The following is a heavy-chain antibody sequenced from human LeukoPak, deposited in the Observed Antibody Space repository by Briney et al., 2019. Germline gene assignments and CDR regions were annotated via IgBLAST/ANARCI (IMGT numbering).Heavy chain of an antibody. V-gene: IGHV7-4-1*02. CDR2: INTNTGNP. D-gene: IGHD3-10*01. CDR3: ARVRSRDYYGSGSYLNFDY. CDR1: GYTFTSYA. Sequence: GASVKVSCKASGYTFTSYAMNWVRQAPGQGLEWMGWINTNTGNPTYAQGFTGRFVFSLDTSVSTAYLQISSLKAEDTAVYYCARVRSRDYYGSGSYLNFDYWGQGTLVTVSS. J-gene: IGHJ4*02.